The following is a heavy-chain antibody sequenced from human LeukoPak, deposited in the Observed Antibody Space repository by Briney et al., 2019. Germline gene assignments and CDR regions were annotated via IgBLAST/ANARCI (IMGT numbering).Heavy chain of an antibody. J-gene: IGHJ4*02. Sequence: ASVKVSCKASGGTFSSYAISWVRQAPGQGLEWMGWISAYNGNTNYAQKLQGRVTMTTDTSTSTAYMELRSLRSDDTAVYYCARDREGVGATDYWGQGTLVTVSS. D-gene: IGHD1-26*01. CDR2: ISAYNGNT. V-gene: IGHV1-18*01. CDR1: GGTFSSYA. CDR3: ARDREGVGATDY.